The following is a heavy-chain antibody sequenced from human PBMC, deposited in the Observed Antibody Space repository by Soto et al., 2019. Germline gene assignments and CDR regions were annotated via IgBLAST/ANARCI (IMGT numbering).Heavy chain of an antibody. D-gene: IGHD3-3*01. CDR3: ARGKDITIFGVAMYNLFDP. CDR1: GGSISSYY. Sequence: SETLSLTCTVSGGSISSYYWSWIRQPPGKGLEWIGYIYYSGSTNYNPSLKSRVTISVDTSKNQFSLKLSSVTAADTAVYYCARGKDITIFGVAMYNLFDPWGQGTLVTVSS. J-gene: IGHJ5*02. CDR2: IYYSGST. V-gene: IGHV4-59*01.